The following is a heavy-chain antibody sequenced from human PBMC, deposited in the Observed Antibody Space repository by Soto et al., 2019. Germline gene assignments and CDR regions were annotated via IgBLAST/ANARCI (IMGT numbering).Heavy chain of an antibody. V-gene: IGHV5-51*01. D-gene: IGHD5-12*01. CDR2: IYCGDSDA. J-gene: IGHJ4*02. CDR1: GYNFPKYW. CDR3: ARRYYSGYAFFDL. Sequence: EVHLEQSGAALRKPGEYLRLSCKSSGYNFPKYWIGGVRQMPGKGVEWMGIIYCGDSDAKYSPSFEGQVTISAHQSNNVVYLHWSCLKASDTAIYYCARRYYSGYAFFDLWGQGTLVTVSS.